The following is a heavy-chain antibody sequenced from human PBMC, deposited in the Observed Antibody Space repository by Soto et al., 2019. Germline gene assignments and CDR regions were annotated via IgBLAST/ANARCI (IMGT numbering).Heavy chain of an antibody. CDR2: IDPSDSYT. V-gene: IGHV5-10-1*01. Sequence: GESLKISCKGSGYSFTSYYINWVRQMPGKCLEWMGRIDPSDSYTNYSPSFQGHFTISADKSINTAYLQWSSLRASDTAMYYCARQSTAVTTTSAFDIWGQGTMVT. CDR3: ARQSTAVTTTSAFDI. J-gene: IGHJ3*02. CDR1: GYSFTSYY. D-gene: IGHD4-4*01.